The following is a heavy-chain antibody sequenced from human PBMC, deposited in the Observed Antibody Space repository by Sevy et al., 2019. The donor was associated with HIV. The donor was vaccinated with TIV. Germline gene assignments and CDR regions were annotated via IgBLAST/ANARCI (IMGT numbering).Heavy chain of an antibody. Sequence: ASVKVSCKASGYTFTGYYMHWVRQAPGEGLEWMGGINPNSGGTNYAQKFQGRVTMTRDTSISTAYMELSRLRSDDTAVYYCAREVLPKEFDYWGQGTLVTVSS. J-gene: IGHJ4*02. CDR2: INPNSGGT. CDR3: AREVLPKEFDY. V-gene: IGHV1-2*02. CDR1: GYTFTGYY.